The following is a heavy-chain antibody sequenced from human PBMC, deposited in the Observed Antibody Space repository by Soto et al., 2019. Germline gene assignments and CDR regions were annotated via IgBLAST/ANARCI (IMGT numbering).Heavy chain of an antibody. V-gene: IGHV3-30-3*01. CDR2: ISYDGSNK. CDR1: GFTFSSYA. Sequence: VQLVESGGGVVQPGRSLRLSCAASGFTFSSYAMHWVRQAPGKGLEWVAVISYDGSNKYYADSVKGRFTISRDNSKNTLYLQMNSLRAEDTAVYYCARDQDSYGDKRGAFDIWGQGTMVTVSS. CDR3: ARDQDSYGDKRGAFDI. D-gene: IGHD4-17*01. J-gene: IGHJ3*02.